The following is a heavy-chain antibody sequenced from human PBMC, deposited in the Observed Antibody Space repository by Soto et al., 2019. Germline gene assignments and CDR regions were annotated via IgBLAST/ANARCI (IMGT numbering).Heavy chain of an antibody. V-gene: IGHV3-23*01. CDR2: IRGSGGST. J-gene: IGHJ4*02. Sequence: GGSLRLSCAASGFTFSYYAMSWVRQAPGKGLEWVSSIRGSGGSTYYADSVKGRFTISRDNSKNTLYLQMNSLRAEDTAVYYCAREPNYYFDYWGQGVLVTVSS. CDR1: GFTFSYYA. CDR3: AREPNYYFDY.